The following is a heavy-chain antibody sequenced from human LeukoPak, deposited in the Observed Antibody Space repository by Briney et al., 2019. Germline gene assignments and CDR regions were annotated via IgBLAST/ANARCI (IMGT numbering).Heavy chain of an antibody. D-gene: IGHD5-12*01. CDR2: ISYSGST. J-gene: IGHJ4*02. CDR1: GASISSYY. CDR3: ARGSYSGLHFDY. V-gene: IGHV4-59*08. Sequence: SETLSLTCTVSGASISSYYWSWIRQPPGKGLEWIGYISYSGSTNYNPSLKSRVTISADTSKNQVSLTLSSVTAADTAVYFCARGSYSGLHFDYWGQGTLVTVSS.